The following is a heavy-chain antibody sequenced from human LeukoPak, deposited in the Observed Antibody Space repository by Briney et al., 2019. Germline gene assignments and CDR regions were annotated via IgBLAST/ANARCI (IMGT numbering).Heavy chain of an antibody. V-gene: IGHV3-7*01. Sequence: GGSLRLSCAASGFTFSSYWMSWVRQAPGKGLEWVANIKQDGSEKYNVDSVKGGFTISRDNAKNSLYLEMNRLRAEDMAVYYCARGMSGGYSYGFIDYYYYMDVWGKGTTVTVSS. CDR2: IKQDGSEK. CDR3: ARGMSGGYSYGFIDYYYYMDV. CDR1: GFTFSSYW. J-gene: IGHJ6*03. D-gene: IGHD5-18*01.